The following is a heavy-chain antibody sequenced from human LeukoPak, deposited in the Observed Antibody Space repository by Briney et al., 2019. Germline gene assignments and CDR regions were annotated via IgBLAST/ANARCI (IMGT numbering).Heavy chain of an antibody. CDR2: INPTGGST. CDR1: GYTFTSYY. Sequence: ASVKVSCKASGYTFTSYYIHWVRQAPGQGLEWMGIINPTGGSTSYAQKFQGRVTMTRDTSTSTAYMELSSLRSEDTAVYYCARSGYCSGWCFDYWGQGTLVTVSS. CDR3: ARSGYCSGWCFDY. J-gene: IGHJ4*02. D-gene: IGHD6-19*01. V-gene: IGHV1-46*03.